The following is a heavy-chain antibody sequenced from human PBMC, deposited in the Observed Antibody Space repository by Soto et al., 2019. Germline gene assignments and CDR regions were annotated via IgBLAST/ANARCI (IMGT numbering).Heavy chain of an antibody. CDR3: AREGDYYDSSGYVFDY. CDR2: IYSGGST. V-gene: IGHV3-53*01. Sequence: GGSLRLSCAASGFTVSSNYMSWVRQAPGKGLEWVSVIYSGGSTYYADSVKGRFTISRDNSKNTLYLQMNRLRAEDTAVYYCAREGDYYDSSGYVFDYWGQGTLVTVSS. J-gene: IGHJ4*02. CDR1: GFTVSSNY. D-gene: IGHD3-22*01.